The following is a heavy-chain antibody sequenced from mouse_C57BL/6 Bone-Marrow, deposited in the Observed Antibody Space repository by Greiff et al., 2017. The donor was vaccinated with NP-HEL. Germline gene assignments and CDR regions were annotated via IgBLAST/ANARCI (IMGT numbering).Heavy chain of an antibody. Sequence: QVQLQQSGADLVKPGASVKLSCKASGYTFTSYWMHWVKQRPGRGLEWIGRIDPNSGGTKFNEKFKTKATLTVDKPSSTAYMQLSSLTSADSAVYYCARYYYGSRGWYFDVWGTGTTVTVSS. CDR1: GYTFTSYW. D-gene: IGHD1-1*01. CDR2: IDPNSGGT. CDR3: ARYYYGSRGWYFDV. J-gene: IGHJ1*03. V-gene: IGHV1-72*01.